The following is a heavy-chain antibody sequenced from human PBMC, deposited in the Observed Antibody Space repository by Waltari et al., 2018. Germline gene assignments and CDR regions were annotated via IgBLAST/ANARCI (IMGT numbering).Heavy chain of an antibody. CDR2: INHSGST. CDR1: GGSFSGYY. V-gene: IGHV4-34*01. D-gene: IGHD6-13*01. J-gene: IGHJ4*02. CDR3: ARGWFGAAAGTFGY. Sequence: QVQLQQWGAGLLKPSETLSLTCAVYGGSFSGYYWSWIRQPPGKGLDWIGEINHSGSTNSNPSLKSRVIISVDTSKNQFSLKVSSVTAADTAVYYCARGWFGAAAGTFGYWGQGTLVTVSS.